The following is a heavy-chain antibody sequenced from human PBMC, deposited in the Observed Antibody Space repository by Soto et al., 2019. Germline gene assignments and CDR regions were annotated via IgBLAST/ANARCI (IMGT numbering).Heavy chain of an antibody. CDR3: ARHLSKDSSGYPSRQDYYGMDV. CDR1: VGLIRRTSYT. J-gene: IGHJ6*02. Sequence: WTVSVGLIRRTSYTGGWLRQQIKKVLEWIGSIYYSGSTYYNPSLKSRVTISVDTSKNQFSLKLSSVTAADTAVYYCARHLSKDSSGYPSRQDYYGMDVWGQGTTVS. CDR2: IYYSGST. V-gene: IGHV4-39*01. D-gene: IGHD3-22*01.